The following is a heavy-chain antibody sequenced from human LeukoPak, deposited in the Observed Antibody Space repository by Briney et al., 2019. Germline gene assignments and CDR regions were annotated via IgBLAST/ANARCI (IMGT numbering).Heavy chain of an antibody. CDR2: LSNGRT. Sequence: GGSLRLSCAASGFSVSSNYMSWVRQAPGKGLEWVSALSNGRTYYVDSVKGRFTVSKDDSKNTMYLQMNSLRAEDTAVYYCARDIRSDFWSGYQSGDYMDVWGKGTTVTVSS. CDR3: ARDIRSDFWSGYQSGDYMDV. D-gene: IGHD3-3*01. J-gene: IGHJ6*03. CDR1: GFSVSSNY. V-gene: IGHV3-53*01.